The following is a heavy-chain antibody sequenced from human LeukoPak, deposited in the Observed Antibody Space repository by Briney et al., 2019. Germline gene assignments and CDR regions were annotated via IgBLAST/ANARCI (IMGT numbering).Heavy chain of an antibody. J-gene: IGHJ4*02. D-gene: IGHD6-19*01. CDR1: GGSISSGDYY. V-gene: IGHV4-30-4*08. Sequence: SETLSLTCTVSGGSISSGDYYWSWIRQPPGKGLEWIGYIYYSGSTYYNPSLKSRVTISVDTSKNQFSLKLSSVTAAATAVYYCARGIAVAGTLDYWGQGTLVTVSS. CDR3: ARGIAVAGTLDY. CDR2: IYYSGST.